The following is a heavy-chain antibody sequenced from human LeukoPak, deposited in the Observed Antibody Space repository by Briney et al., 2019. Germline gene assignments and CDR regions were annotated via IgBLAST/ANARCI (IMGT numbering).Heavy chain of an antibody. CDR2: ISYDGSNK. V-gene: IGHV3-30-3*01. D-gene: IGHD7-27*01. CDR3: ARDLQTGLAFDA. J-gene: IGHJ3*01. CDR1: GFTFSSYA. Sequence: GGSLRLSCAASGFTFSSYAMHWVRQAPGKGLEWVAVISYDGSNKYYADSVKGRITISRDNAANALFLQMNSLRVEDTAVYYCARDLQTGLAFDAWGQGTVVAVSS.